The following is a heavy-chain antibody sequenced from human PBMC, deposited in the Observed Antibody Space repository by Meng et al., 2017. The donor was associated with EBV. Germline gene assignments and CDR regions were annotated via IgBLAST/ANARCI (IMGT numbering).Heavy chain of an antibody. CDR1: GYTFTSYA. Sequence: VQLVQSGAEVTKPGASVKVSCKASGYTFTSYAMHWVRQAPGQRLEWMGWINAGNGNTKYSQKFQGRVTITRDTSASTAYMELSSLRSEDTAVYYCARSGATIFGVVIPTYYFDYWGQGTLVTASS. CDR3: ARSGATIFGVVIPTYYFDY. V-gene: IGHV1-3*01. D-gene: IGHD3-3*01. CDR2: INAGNGNT. J-gene: IGHJ4*02.